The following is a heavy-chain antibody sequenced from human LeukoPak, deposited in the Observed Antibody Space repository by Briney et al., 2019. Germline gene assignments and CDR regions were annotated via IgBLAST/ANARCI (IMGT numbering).Heavy chain of an antibody. D-gene: IGHD3-22*01. CDR3: ARMLISSGYYVDS. V-gene: IGHV3-21*04. J-gene: IGHJ4*02. CDR1: GFTFSRYS. CDR2: MSVSSGLI. Sequence: GGSLRLSCAASGFTFSRYSMNWVRQAPGKGLEWVSSMSVSSGLIYYADSVKGRFTVSRDNAKNSLYLQMNSLRAEDTAVYYCARMLISSGYYVDSWGQGTLVTVSS.